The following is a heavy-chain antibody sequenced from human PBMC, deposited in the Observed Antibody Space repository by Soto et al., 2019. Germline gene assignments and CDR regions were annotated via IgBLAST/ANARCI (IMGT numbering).Heavy chain of an antibody. CDR3: ARDLNDYGDYRPFPYLGY. CDR2: INAGNGNT. J-gene: IGHJ4*02. D-gene: IGHD4-17*01. CDR1: GYTFTSYA. Sequence: ASVKVSCKASGYTFTSYAMHWVRQAPGQRLEWMGWINAGNGNTKYSQKFQGRVTITRDTSASTAYMELSSLRSEDTAVYYCARDLNDYGDYRPFPYLGYWGQGTLVTVSS. V-gene: IGHV1-3*01.